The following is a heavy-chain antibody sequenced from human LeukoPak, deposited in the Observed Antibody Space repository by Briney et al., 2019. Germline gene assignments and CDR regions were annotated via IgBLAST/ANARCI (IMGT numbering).Heavy chain of an antibody. CDR1: GGSISSYY. J-gene: IGHJ2*01. CDR3: ARAWSRWSGYSNWYFDL. V-gene: IGHV4-59*01. D-gene: IGHD3-3*01. Sequence: SETLSLTCTVSGGSISSYYWSWIRQPPGKGLEWIGYIYYSGSTNYNPSLKSRVTISVDTSKNQFSLKLSSVTAADTAVYYCARAWSRWSGYSNWYFDLWGRGTLVTVSS. CDR2: IYYSGST.